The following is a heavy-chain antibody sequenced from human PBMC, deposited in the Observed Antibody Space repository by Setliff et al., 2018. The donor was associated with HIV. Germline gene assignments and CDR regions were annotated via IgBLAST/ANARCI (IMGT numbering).Heavy chain of an antibody. J-gene: IGHJ4*02. Sequence: PGWSLRLSCAASGFTFSSYAMSWVRRAPGKGLEWVSAISGSGGSTYYADSVKGRFTSSRDNSKNSLYLQMSSLRAEDTAVYYCARDHEDSGWYVESVDYWGQGTLVTVSS. D-gene: IGHD6-19*01. CDR3: ARDHEDSGWYVESVDY. CDR2: ISGSGGST. V-gene: IGHV3-23*01. CDR1: GFTFSSYA.